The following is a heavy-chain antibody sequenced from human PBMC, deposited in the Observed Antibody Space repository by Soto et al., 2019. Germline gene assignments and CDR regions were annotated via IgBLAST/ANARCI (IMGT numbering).Heavy chain of an antibody. Sequence: VGSLRLSCAASGFIFRSYTMHWVRQAPGKGLEWVGVITYDGANQYYADSVKGRFTISRDNSRNTLSLQLNSLRPDDTAVYYCARAPSGSYPEFDYWGQGALVTVSS. J-gene: IGHJ4*02. V-gene: IGHV3-30-3*01. D-gene: IGHD1-26*01. CDR1: GFIFRSYT. CDR2: ITYDGANQ. CDR3: ARAPSGSYPEFDY.